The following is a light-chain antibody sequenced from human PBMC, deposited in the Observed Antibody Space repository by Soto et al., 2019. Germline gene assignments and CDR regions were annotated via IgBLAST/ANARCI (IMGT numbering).Light chain of an antibody. CDR2: NNS. J-gene: IGLJ2*01. V-gene: IGLV1-44*01. CDR3: AAWDDSLRGLE. Sequence: QSVLTQPPSASGTPGQMVTISCSGSSSNIGSNTVNGYQQLPGMAPKLLIYNNSQRPSGVPDRFSGSKSGTSASLAISGLQSEDEADYYCAAWDDSLRGLEFGGGTKLTVL. CDR1: SSNIGSNT.